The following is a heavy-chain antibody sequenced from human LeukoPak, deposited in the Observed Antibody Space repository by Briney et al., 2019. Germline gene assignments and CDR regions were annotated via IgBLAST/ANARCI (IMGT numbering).Heavy chain of an antibody. Sequence: ASVKVSCKASGYTFSRYGICWVRQAPGQGLEWIAWISAYNGNTNSGQKFQDRATATTDTSTSTAYIELRSLRPDDTGVYFCARDRYSFAIRGEDAFDVWGQGTMVIVSS. CDR1: GYTFSRYG. CDR3: ARDRYSFAIRGEDAFDV. J-gene: IGHJ3*01. D-gene: IGHD3-16*01. CDR2: ISAYNGNT. V-gene: IGHV1-18*01.